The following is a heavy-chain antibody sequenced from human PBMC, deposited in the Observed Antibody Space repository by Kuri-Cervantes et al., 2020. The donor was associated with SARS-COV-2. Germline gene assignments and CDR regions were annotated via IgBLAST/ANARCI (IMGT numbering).Heavy chain of an antibody. CDR3: ARDYGYYGSGSYGVGY. CDR1: GYTFTSYG. CDR2: ISAYNGNT. D-gene: IGHD3-10*01. J-gene: IGHJ4*02. Sequence: VKVSYKASGYTFTSYGISWVRQAPGQGLEWMGWISAYNGNTNYAQKLQGRVTMTTDTSTSTAYMELNSLRAEDTAVYYCARDYGYYGSGSYGVGYWGQGTLVTVSS. V-gene: IGHV1-18*01.